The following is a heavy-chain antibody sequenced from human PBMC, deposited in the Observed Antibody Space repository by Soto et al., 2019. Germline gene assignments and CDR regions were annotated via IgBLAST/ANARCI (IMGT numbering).Heavy chain of an antibody. V-gene: IGHV1-69*02. J-gene: IGHJ5*02. D-gene: IGHD5-12*01. CDR2: IIPILGIA. Sequence: QVQLVQSGAEVKKPGSSVKVSCKASGGTFSSYTISWVRQAPGQGLEWMGRIIPILGIANYAQKFQGRVTITADKSTSTAYMELSSLRSEDTAVYYCEVLGINVNIVAWGQGTLVTVSS. CDR3: EVLGINVNIVA. CDR1: GGTFSSYT.